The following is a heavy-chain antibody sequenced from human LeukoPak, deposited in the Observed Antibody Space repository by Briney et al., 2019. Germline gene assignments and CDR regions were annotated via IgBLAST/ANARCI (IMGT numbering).Heavy chain of an antibody. CDR1: GYTLTELS. J-gene: IGHJ4*02. CDR3: ATRNWYYFDY. Sequence: ASVKVSCKVSGYTLTELSMHWVRQAPGNGLEWMGGFDPENGETIYAQKFQGRVTMTKDTSTDTAYMELSSLRSEDTAVYYCATRNWYYFDYWGQGTLVTVSS. CDR2: FDPENGET. V-gene: IGHV1-24*01. D-gene: IGHD1-1*01.